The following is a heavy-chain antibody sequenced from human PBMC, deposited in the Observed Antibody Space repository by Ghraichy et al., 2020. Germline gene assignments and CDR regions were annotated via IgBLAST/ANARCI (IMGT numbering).Heavy chain of an antibody. V-gene: IGHV3-23*01. Sequence: GGSLRLSCAASGFTFSSYAMSWVRQAPGKGLEWVSTIGSSGGSTYHADSVKDRFTVSRDNSKNTLFMQMSSLRAEDTAVYYCAKSWGYCSGGACPPYNWFDPWGQGTLVTVSS. CDR1: GFTFSSYA. J-gene: IGHJ5*02. CDR3: AKSWGYCSGGACPPYNWFDP. CDR2: IGSSGGST. D-gene: IGHD2-15*01.